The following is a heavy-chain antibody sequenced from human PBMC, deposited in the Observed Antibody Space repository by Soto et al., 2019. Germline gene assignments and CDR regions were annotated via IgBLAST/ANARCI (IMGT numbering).Heavy chain of an antibody. J-gene: IGHJ3*02. CDR1: GFTFSSYS. CDR3: AREGSSWYGVRAFDI. V-gene: IGHV3-21*01. D-gene: IGHD6-13*01. CDR2: ISSSSSYI. Sequence: GGSLRLSCAASGFTFSSYSMNWVRQAPGKGLEWVSSISSSSSYIYYADSVKGRFTISRDNAKNSLYLQMNSLRAEDTAVYYCAREGSSWYGVRAFDIWGQGTMVTVSS.